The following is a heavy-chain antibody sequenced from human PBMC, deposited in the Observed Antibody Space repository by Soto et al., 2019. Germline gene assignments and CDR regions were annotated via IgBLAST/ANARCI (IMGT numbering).Heavy chain of an antibody. J-gene: IGHJ4*02. D-gene: IGHD1-26*01. CDR2: ASNSGGST. V-gene: IGHV3-23*01. CDR3: ARDGVGATAYFGYFDY. CDR1: GFSLRDYS. Sequence: AGGSLRLSCAASGFSLRDYSMSWVRQAPGKGLEWVSAASNSGGSTYYADSVKGRFTITRDNSENTLYLQMDSLRGEDMAVYYCARDGVGATAYFGYFDYWGQGALVTVSS.